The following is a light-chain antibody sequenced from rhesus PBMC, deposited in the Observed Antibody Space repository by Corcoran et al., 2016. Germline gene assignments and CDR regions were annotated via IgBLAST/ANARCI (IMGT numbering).Light chain of an antibody. Sequence: DIQMSQSPSSLSASVGDKVTITCRASQGISNALAWYQQKPVKAPKLLIYGASSLASGVPSRFSGSRSGTDFTLTISSLQPEDFATYYCQQGYSTPFTFGPGTKLDIK. CDR3: QQGYSTPFT. CDR2: GAS. J-gene: IGKJ3*01. CDR1: QGISNA. V-gene: IGKV1-33*02.